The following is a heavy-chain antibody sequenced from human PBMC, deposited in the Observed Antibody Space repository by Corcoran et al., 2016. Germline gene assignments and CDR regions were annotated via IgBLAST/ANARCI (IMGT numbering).Heavy chain of an antibody. CDR1: GFTFTSSA. CDR2: IVVGSGNT. CDR3: AAGGAEPLGEDYYYYGRDV. Sequence: QMQLVTSGPEVKKPGTSVKVSCKASGFTFTSSAVPWVRQARGPRLEWIGWIVVGSGNTNYAQKFQERVTITRDVSTSTAYMELSSLRYEDTAGYYCAAGGAEPLGEDYYYYGRDVWGQGTTVTVSS. D-gene: IGHD3-16*01. V-gene: IGHV1-58*01. J-gene: IGHJ6*02.